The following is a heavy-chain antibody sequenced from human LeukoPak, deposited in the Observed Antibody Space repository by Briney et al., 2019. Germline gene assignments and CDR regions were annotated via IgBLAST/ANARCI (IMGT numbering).Heavy chain of an antibody. CDR3: ARGPRVRGVIDY. Sequence: GGSLRLSCAASGFTFSSYAMHWVRQAPGKGLEYVSAISSNGGSTYYANSVKGRFTISRDNSKNTLYLQMGSLRAEDMAVYYCARGPRVRGVIDYWAQGTLVTVSS. CDR2: ISSNGGST. J-gene: IGHJ4*02. D-gene: IGHD3-10*01. CDR1: GFTFSSYA. V-gene: IGHV3-64*01.